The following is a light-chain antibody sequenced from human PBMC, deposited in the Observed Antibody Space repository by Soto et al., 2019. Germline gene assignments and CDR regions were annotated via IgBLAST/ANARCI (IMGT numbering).Light chain of an antibody. CDR2: GNS. Sequence: QSVLTQPPSVSGAPGQRVTISCTGSSSNIGAGYDEHWYQQLPGTAPKLLIYGNSNRPSGVPDRFSGSESGTSASLAITGLQAEDEADYYCQSYDSSLSGWVFGGGTKLTVL. CDR1: SSNIGAGYD. V-gene: IGLV1-40*01. CDR3: QSYDSSLSGWV. J-gene: IGLJ3*02.